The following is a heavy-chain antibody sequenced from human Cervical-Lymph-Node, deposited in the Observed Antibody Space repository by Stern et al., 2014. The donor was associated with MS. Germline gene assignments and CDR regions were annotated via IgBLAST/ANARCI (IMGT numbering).Heavy chain of an antibody. CDR1: AYSISSAYY. CDR3: ATEVQQLVHGNWFDH. Sequence: QLQLQESGPGLVKPSETLSLTCTVSAYSISSAYYWGWIRQPPGKGLEWIGTIYHSGSTYYNPSLKSRVTISVDTSKNQFSLKLSSVTAADTAVYYCATEVQQLVHGNWFDHWGQGTLVTVSS. V-gene: IGHV4-38-2*02. D-gene: IGHD6-13*01. CDR2: IYHSGST. J-gene: IGHJ5*02.